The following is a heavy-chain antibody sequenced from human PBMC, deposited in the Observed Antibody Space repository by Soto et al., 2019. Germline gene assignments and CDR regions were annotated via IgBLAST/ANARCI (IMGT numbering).Heavy chain of an antibody. CDR3: AKNLLWFGGLRGLHV. Sequence: QVQLQQSGPGLVRPSGTLSLTCAVSGDSISTSNWWTWVRQPPGKGLEWIGDIYHDRSTNYNPSLKCRVTISMDKSKNQFSLNLTSMTAADTGVYTCAKNLLWFGGLRGLHVWGQGTTVIVSS. CDR1: GDSISTSNW. J-gene: IGHJ6*02. CDR2: IYHDRST. D-gene: IGHD3-10*01. V-gene: IGHV4-4*02.